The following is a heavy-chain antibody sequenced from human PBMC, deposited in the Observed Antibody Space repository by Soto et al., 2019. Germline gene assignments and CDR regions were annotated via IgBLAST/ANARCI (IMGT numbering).Heavy chain of an antibody. D-gene: IGHD2-21*02. J-gene: IGHJ4*02. CDR3: AKDSTIVVVTTGFDY. CDR1: GFTFSSYG. Sequence: GGSLRLSCAASGFTFSSYGMHWVRQAPGKGLEWVAVISYDGSNKYYADSVKGRFTISRDNSKNTLYLQMNSLRAEDTAVYYCAKDSTIVVVTTGFDYWGQGTLVTVSS. V-gene: IGHV3-30*18. CDR2: ISYDGSNK.